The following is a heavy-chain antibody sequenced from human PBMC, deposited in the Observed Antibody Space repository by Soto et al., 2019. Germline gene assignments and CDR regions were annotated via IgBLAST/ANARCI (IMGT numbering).Heavy chain of an antibody. CDR3: ARFGPKYYWNYPRIDY. CDR2: IYYSGST. CDR1: GGSVSSGSYY. V-gene: IGHV4-61*01. J-gene: IGHJ4*02. D-gene: IGHD1-7*01. Sequence: QVQLQESGPGLVKPSETLSLTCTVSGGSVSSGSYYWSWIRQPPGKGLEWIGYIYYSGSTNYNPSLKSRVTISVDASKNQFSLKLSSVTAADTAVYYCARFGPKYYWNYPRIDYWGQGTLVTVSS.